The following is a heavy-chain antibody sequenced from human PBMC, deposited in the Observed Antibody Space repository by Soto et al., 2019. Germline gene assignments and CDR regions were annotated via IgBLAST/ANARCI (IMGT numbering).Heavy chain of an antibody. CDR2: IYPGDSYT. D-gene: IGHD2-21*01. V-gene: IGHV5-51*01. Sequence: GAEVKKAGESLKISCQGSGYSFINFWIGWVRQMPGKGLEWMGFIYPGDSYTRYSPSFQGHVTISADKSISTAYLQWSSLKASDTAMYYCVRRANPFRWFDPWGQGTLVTVSS. CDR3: VRRANPFRWFDP. J-gene: IGHJ5*02. CDR1: GYSFINFW.